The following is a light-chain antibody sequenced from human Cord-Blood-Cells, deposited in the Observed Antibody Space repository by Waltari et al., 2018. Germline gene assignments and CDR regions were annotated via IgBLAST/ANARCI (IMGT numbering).Light chain of an antibody. V-gene: IGKV1-5*01. CDR1: QSISSW. CDR2: DAS. Sequence: DIQMTQSPSTLSASVGDRVTITCRASQSISSWLAWYQQKPGKAPKLLIYDASSLESGVPSRFSGSGSGTEFPLTISSLQPDDFATYYCQQYNSYPIFGGGTKVEIK. J-gene: IGKJ4*01. CDR3: QQYNSYPI.